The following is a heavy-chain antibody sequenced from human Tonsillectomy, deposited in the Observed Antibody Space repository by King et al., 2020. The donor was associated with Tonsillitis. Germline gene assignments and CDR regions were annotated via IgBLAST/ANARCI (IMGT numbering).Heavy chain of an antibody. J-gene: IGHJ4*02. CDR2: VSWNGATI. D-gene: IGHD3-3*01. CDR3: AKGVFGVLTPFDS. CDR1: GFTFYDFA. Sequence: QLVQSGGGLVQPGRSLRLSCAAFGFTFYDFAMHWVRQGPGKGLEWVSGVSWNGATIAYADSVKGRFTISRDNANSSLFLQLNSLRPDDTALYYCAKGVFGVLTPFDSWGQGTLVTVSS. V-gene: IGHV3-9*01.